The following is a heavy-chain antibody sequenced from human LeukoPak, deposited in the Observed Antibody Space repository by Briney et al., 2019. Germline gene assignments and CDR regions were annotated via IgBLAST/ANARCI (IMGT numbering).Heavy chain of an antibody. CDR2: INPNSGGT. V-gene: IGHV1-2*02. J-gene: IGHJ6*03. D-gene: IGHD3-16*01. CDR1: GYTFTGYY. Sequence: ASVKVSCKASGYTFTGYYMHWVRQAPGHGLEWMGWINPNSGGTNYAQRFQGRVTMTRDTSISTAYMELSRLRSDDTAVYYCARGPPGDSDYYYMDVWGKGTTVTVSS. CDR3: ARGPPGDSDYYYMDV.